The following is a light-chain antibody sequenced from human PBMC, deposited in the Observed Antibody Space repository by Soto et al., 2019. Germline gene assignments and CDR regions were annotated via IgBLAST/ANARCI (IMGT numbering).Light chain of an antibody. CDR2: KGS. CDR3: QQYNNFSPGT. Sequence: SARPASVGDRSVFPSRPSQGISGRFAWNKHEPAKALKLLIYKGSTLESGVPPGLRGSGSGTEFTLTIGSLQPDDFATYYSQQYNNFSPGTFGQGTKADI. CDR1: QGISGR. V-gene: IGKV1-5*03. J-gene: IGKJ1*01.